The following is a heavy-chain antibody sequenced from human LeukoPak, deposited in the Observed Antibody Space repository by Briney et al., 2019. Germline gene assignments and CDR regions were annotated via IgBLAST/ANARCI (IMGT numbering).Heavy chain of an antibody. D-gene: IGHD3-10*01. Sequence: SETLSPTCAVYGGSFSGYYWSWIRQPPGKGLEWIGEINHSGSTNYNPSLKSRVTISVDTSKNQFSLKLSSVTAADTAVYYCARVLLWFGEKLFKDRKYGMDVWGQGTTVTVSS. J-gene: IGHJ6*02. V-gene: IGHV4-34*01. CDR1: GGSFSGYY. CDR2: INHSGST. CDR3: ARVLLWFGEKLFKDRKYGMDV.